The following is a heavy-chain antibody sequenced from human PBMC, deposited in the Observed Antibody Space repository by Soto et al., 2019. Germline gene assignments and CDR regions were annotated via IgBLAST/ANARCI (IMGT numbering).Heavy chain of an antibody. CDR1: GFTFSSYA. D-gene: IGHD6-13*01. J-gene: IGHJ4*02. CDR2: ISYDGSNK. CDR3: ARDSYSSSWARLLVY. V-gene: IGHV3-30-3*01. Sequence: PGGSLRLSCAASGFTFSSYAMHWVRQAPGKGLEWVAVISYDGSNKYYADSVKGRFTISRDNSKNTLYLQMNSLRAEDTAVYYCARDSYSSSWARLLVYWGQGTLVTVSS.